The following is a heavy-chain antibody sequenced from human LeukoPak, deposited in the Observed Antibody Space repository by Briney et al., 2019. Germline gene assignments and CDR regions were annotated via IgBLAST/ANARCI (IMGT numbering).Heavy chain of an antibody. V-gene: IGHV4-39*01. CDR1: GDSISSSSSY. CDR3: ARHLSYYDILTGYYSPTDY. CDR2: IYYSGST. J-gene: IGHJ4*02. D-gene: IGHD3-9*01. Sequence: SETLSLTCTVSGDSISSSSSYWGWMRQPPGEGLEWIGSIYYSGSTYYNPSLKSRVTISVDTSKNQFSLKLSSVTAADTAVYYCARHLSYYDILTGYYSPTDYWGQGTLVTVSS.